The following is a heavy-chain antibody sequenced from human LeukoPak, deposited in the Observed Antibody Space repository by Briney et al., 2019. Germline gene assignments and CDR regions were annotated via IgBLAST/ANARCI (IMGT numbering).Heavy chain of an antibody. CDR1: GYTFTGYY. D-gene: IGHD3-3*01. Sequence: GASVKLSCNASGYTFTGYYMHWVRQAPGQGLEWMGWIHPNSGGTNYAQKFQGRVTMTRDTSISIAYMELSRLRSDDTAVYYCARDRGGAYDFWSGYYTGYFDYWGQGTLVPVSS. CDR3: ARDRGGAYDFWSGYYTGYFDY. CDR2: IHPNSGGT. J-gene: IGHJ4*02. V-gene: IGHV1-2*02.